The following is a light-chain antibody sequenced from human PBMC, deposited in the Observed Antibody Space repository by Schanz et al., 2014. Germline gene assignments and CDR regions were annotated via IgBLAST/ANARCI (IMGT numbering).Light chain of an antibody. J-gene: IGKJ4*01. CDR3: QQAISFPVT. Sequence: EIVLTQSPGTLSLSPGERATLSCRASQSVSSSYLAWYQQKPGQAPRLLIYGASSRATGIPDRFSGSGSGTDFTLTISSLEPEDSATYYCQQAISFPVTFGGGTKVEIK. CDR1: QSVSSSY. V-gene: IGKV3-20*01. CDR2: GAS.